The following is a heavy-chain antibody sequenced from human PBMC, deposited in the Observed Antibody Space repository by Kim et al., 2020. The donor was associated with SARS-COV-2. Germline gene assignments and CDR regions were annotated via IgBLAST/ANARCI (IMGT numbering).Heavy chain of an antibody. CDR1: GFSLSTSGMC. D-gene: IGHD5-18*01. CDR2: IDWDDDK. J-gene: IGHJ6*02. CDR3: ARLLVDTAMLVYYYYGMDV. V-gene: IGHV2-70*01. Sequence: SGPTLVNPTQTLTLTCTFSGFSLSTSGMCVSWIRQPPGKALEWLALIDWDDDKYYSTSLKTRLTISKDTSKNQVVLTMTNMDPVDTATYYCARLLVDTAMLVYYYYGMDVWCQGTTVTVSS.